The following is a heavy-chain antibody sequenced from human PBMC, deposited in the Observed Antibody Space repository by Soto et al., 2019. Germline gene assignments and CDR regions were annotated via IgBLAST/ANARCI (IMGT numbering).Heavy chain of an antibody. J-gene: IGHJ4*02. D-gene: IGHD6-19*01. Sequence: WGSLIVSCVASGFNFSTYSMNWVRQAPGKGLEWVSYISSSSSTIYYADSVKGRFTISRDNAKNSLYLQMNSLRDEDTAVYYCARDGPGVAGISDYWGQGTLVTGSS. CDR2: ISSSSSTI. V-gene: IGHV3-48*02. CDR1: GFNFSTYS. CDR3: ARDGPGVAGISDY.